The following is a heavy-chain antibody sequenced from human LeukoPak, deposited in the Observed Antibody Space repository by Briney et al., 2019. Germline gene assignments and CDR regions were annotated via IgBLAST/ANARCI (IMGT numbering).Heavy chain of an antibody. Sequence: SQTLSLTCTVSGGSISDAAYYWSWIRQHPGEGLQWIGYIYYSGSTSYNPSLKSRVTISVDTSKNQFSLKLTSVTAADTAVYYCARELRYDNSDSGAFWGQGTVVTVSS. V-gene: IGHV4-31*03. CDR3: ARELRYDNSDSGAF. D-gene: IGHD3-22*01. CDR1: GGSISDAAYY. J-gene: IGHJ3*01. CDR2: IYYSGST.